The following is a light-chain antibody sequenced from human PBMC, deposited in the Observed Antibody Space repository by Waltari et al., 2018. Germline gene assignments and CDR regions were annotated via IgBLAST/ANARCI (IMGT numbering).Light chain of an antibody. CDR1: SSDIGGYNY. J-gene: IGLJ3*02. V-gene: IGLV2-8*01. Sequence: QSALTQPPSASGSPGQSVTISCTGTSSDIGGYNYVSWYQQHPGKAPKVMIYEVTKRPSGVPGRFSASKSGNTASLTVSGLQAEDEADYYCSSFAGSTNWVFGGGTKLTVL. CDR3: SSFAGSTNWV. CDR2: EVT.